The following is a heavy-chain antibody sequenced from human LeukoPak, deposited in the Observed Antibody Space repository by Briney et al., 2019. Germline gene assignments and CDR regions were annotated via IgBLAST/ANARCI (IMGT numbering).Heavy chain of an antibody. V-gene: IGHV3-7*01. Sequence: GGSLRLSCAASGFTFSSYWMTCVRQAPGKGLEWVASINQDGSEKYYVDSVKGRFTISRDNAKNSVYLQVNSLRAEDTAVYYCARDRSDYIPHYFYYYXXVWGXXTTXTVSS. CDR2: INQDGSEK. J-gene: IGHJ6*03. CDR3: ARDRSDYIPHYFYYYXXV. CDR1: GFTFSSYW. D-gene: IGHD4-11*01.